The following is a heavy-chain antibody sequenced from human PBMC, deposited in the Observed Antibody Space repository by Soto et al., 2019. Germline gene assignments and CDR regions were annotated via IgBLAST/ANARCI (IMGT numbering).Heavy chain of an antibody. Sequence: GGSLRLSCAASGFTFSSYSMSWVRQAPGKGLEWVSGFRTGGDDGTTYYADSVKGRFTISRDNSKNTLFLQMNSLRAEDTAIYYCAKKVNSGPGSQYFDYWGQGTLVTVSS. CDR1: GFTFSSYS. CDR3: AKKVNSGPGSQYFDY. V-gene: IGHV3-23*01. D-gene: IGHD3-10*01. J-gene: IGHJ4*02. CDR2: FRTGGDDGTT.